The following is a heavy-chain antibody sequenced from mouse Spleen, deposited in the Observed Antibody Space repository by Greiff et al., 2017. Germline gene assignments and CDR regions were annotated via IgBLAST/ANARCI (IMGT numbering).Heavy chain of an antibody. CDR1: GYTFTDYY. CDR2: INPNNGGT. Sequence: EVQLQQSGPELVKPGASVKISCKASGYTFTDYYINWVKQSHGKSLEWIGDINPNNGGTSYNQKFKDKATLTVDKSSSTAYMELRSLTSEDSAVYYCARSRYWFAYWGQGTLVTVSA. D-gene: IGHD1-1*01. V-gene: IGHV1-26*01. J-gene: IGHJ3*01. CDR3: ARSRYWFAY.